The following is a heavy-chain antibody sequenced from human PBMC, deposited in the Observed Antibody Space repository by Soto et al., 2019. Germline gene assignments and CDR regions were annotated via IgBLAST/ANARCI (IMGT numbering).Heavy chain of an antibody. CDR1: GGSISSGDDY. Sequence: QVQLQESGPGLVKPSQTLSLTCTVPGGSISSGDDYWTWIRQPPGKGLEWIGYIYYSGSTNYNPSLARRVTISVDTSKNQFTLKLSSVPAADTAVYYCARIVESGYTIDFDLWGRGTLVTVSS. CDR3: ARIVESGYTIDFDL. V-gene: IGHV4-30-4*01. J-gene: IGHJ2*01. D-gene: IGHD3-16*02. CDR2: IYYSGST.